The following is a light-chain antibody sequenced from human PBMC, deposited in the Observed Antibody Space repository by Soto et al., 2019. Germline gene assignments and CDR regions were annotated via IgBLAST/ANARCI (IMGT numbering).Light chain of an antibody. V-gene: IGLV2-23*01. CDR2: EGS. Sequence: QSALTQPASVSGSPGQSITMSCTGTSSDVGSYNLVSWYQHHPGKAPKLMIYEGSKRPSGVSNRFSGSKSGNTASLTISGLQAEDEADYYCCSYAGSSTYVFGTGTKLTVL. J-gene: IGLJ1*01. CDR1: SSDVGSYNL. CDR3: CSYAGSSTYV.